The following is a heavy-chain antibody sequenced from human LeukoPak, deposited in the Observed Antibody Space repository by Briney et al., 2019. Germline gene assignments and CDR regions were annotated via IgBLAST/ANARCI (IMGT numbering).Heavy chain of an antibody. J-gene: IGHJ4*02. CDR2: IKSKSKGGTA. CDR1: GFTFSVAW. Sequence: PGGALWLCCAASGFTFSVAWVGWVRQAPGRGLGWVGRIKSKSKGGTAHYAAPGKGRYTMSRDDSAKVLYMDMSSLRTEDTGIYYCTTDRGKPHVQWGQGTLVTVS. D-gene: IGHD1-14*01. CDR3: TTDRGKPHVQ. V-gene: IGHV3-15*01.